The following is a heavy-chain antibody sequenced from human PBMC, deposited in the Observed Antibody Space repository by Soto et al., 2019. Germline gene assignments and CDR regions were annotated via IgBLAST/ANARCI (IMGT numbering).Heavy chain of an antibody. V-gene: IGHV4-30-4*01. CDR3: ATFSGGYSGHDQGY. Sequence: PSETLSLTCTVSGGSISSGDYYWSWIRQPPGKGLEWIGYIYYSGSTYYNPSLKSRVTISVDTSKNQFSLKLSSVTAADTAVYYCATFSGGYSGHDQGYWGQGTLVTVSS. J-gene: IGHJ4*02. CDR1: GGSISSGDYY. D-gene: IGHD5-12*01. CDR2: IYYSGST.